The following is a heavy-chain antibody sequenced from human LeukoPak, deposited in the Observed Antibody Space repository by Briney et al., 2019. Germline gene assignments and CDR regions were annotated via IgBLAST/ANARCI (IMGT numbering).Heavy chain of an antibody. CDR2: IKEDGSEE. V-gene: IGHV3-7*03. Sequence: GGSLGLSCAASGFTFSPYWKNWFSQAPGKGLEWVALIKEDGSEELYDGSVEGRFTISRDSGKNSLYLQMNSLRAEDTAVYYCAGGAGWLSDYWGQGTLVTVSS. D-gene: IGHD2-15*01. CDR3: AGGAGWLSDY. CDR1: GFTFSPYW. J-gene: IGHJ4*02.